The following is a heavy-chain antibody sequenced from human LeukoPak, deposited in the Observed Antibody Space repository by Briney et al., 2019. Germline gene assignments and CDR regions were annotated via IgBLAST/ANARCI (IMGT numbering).Heavy chain of an antibody. J-gene: IGHJ3*02. D-gene: IGHD2-15*01. CDR1: GGSISSGDYY. V-gene: IGHV4-30-4*08. Sequence: PSETLSLTCTVSGGSISSGDYYWSWIRQPRGKGLEWIGYIYYSGSTYYNPSLKSRVTISVGTSKNQFSLKLSSVTAADTAVYYCAGQPYYRYCSGGSCYSGAFDIWGQGTMVTVSS. CDR3: AGQPYYRYCSGGSCYSGAFDI. CDR2: IYYSGST.